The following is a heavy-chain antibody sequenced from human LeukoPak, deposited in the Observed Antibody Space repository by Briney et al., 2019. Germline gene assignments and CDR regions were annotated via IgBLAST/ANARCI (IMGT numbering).Heavy chain of an antibody. V-gene: IGHV4-61*02. Sequence: SQTLSLTCTVSGGSISSGSYYWSWIRQPAGKGLEWIGRIYTSGGTNYNPSLKSRVTISVDTSKNQFSLKLSSVTAADTAVYYCATERPSTDYYYYYYMDVWGKGTTVTVSS. CDR2: IYTSGGT. CDR1: GGSISSGSYY. D-gene: IGHD4-17*01. CDR3: ATERPSTDYYYYYYMDV. J-gene: IGHJ6*03.